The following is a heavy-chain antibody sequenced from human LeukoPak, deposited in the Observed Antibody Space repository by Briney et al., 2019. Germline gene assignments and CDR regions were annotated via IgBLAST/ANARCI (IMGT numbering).Heavy chain of an antibody. Sequence: ASVKVSCKASGYTFTSYDINWVRQATGQGLEWMGWMNPNSGNTGYAQKFQGRVTITRNTSISTAYMELSSLRSEDTAVYYCARGRSYCSSTSCYTGYYYYMDVWGKGTTVTVSS. J-gene: IGHJ6*03. CDR1: GYTFTSYD. D-gene: IGHD2-2*02. CDR3: ARGRSYCSSTSCYTGYYYYMDV. V-gene: IGHV1-8*03. CDR2: MNPNSGNT.